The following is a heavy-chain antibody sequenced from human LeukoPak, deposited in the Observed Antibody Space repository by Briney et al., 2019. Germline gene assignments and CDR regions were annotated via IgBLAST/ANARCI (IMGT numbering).Heavy chain of an antibody. D-gene: IGHD6-19*01. CDR3: ARFSGWSFFFDF. V-gene: IGHV4-59*01. CDR2: IYNTGST. J-gene: IGHJ4*02. CDR1: GGSISSYY. Sequence: SETLSLTCTVSGGSISSYYWTWVRQPPGKGLEWIGYIYNTGSTNYNPSLKSRVTISVDTSKNQFSLNLRSVSAADTAVYYCARFSGWSFFFDFWGQGTLVTVSS.